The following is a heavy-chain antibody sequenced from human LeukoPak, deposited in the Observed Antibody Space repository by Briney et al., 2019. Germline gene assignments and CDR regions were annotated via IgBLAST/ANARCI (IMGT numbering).Heavy chain of an antibody. CDR1: GGSISSYY. CDR3: AREVDWFDP. CDR2: IYYSGST. Sequence: SETLSLTCTVSGGSISSYYWSWIRQPPGKGLEWIGYIYYSGSTNYNPSLKSRVTISVDTSKNQFSLKLSSVTAADTAVYYFAREVDWFDPWGQGTLVTVSS. V-gene: IGHV4-59*01. D-gene: IGHD2-15*01. J-gene: IGHJ5*02.